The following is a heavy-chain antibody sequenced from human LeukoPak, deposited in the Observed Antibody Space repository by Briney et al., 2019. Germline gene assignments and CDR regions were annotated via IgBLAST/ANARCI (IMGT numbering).Heavy chain of an antibody. CDR3: ARQKGVAGRAAVDD. CDR2: IYYNGST. V-gene: IGHV4-59*08. Sequence: SETLSLTCTVSGGSISNYYWSWIRQPPGKGLEWIGYIYYNGSTIYNPSLESRLTISVDTSKNQFSLKLSSVTAADTAVYYCARQKGVAGRAAVDDCGQVSMVTF. J-gene: IGHJ4*02. CDR1: GGSISNYY. D-gene: IGHD6-19*01.